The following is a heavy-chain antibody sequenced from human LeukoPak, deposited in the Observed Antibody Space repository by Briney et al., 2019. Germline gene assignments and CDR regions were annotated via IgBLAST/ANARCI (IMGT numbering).Heavy chain of an antibody. CDR1: GGTFSSYA. D-gene: IGHD3-10*01. J-gene: IGHJ6*03. CDR3: AGGRFTMVRGVISEYMDV. V-gene: IGHV1-69*05. CDR2: IIPIFGTA. Sequence: SVKVSCKASGGTFSSYAISWVRQAPGQGLEWMGGIIPIFGTANYAQKFQGRVTITTDESTSTAYMELSSLRSEDTAVYYCAGGRFTMVRGVISEYMDVWGKGTTVTVSS.